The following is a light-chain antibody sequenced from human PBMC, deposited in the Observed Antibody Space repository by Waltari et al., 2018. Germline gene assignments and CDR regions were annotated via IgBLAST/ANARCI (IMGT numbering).Light chain of an antibody. CDR1: QSLLDRNGYNL. CDR3: MQALQTPWT. J-gene: IGKJ1*01. Sequence: DIVVTQSPLSLPVPPGEPASISCRSRQSLLDRNGYNLLDWYLQKPGQSPQLLIYFGSNRASGVPDRFSGSGSGRDFTLKISRVEAEDVGVYYCMQALQTPWTFGQGTKVEIK. V-gene: IGKV2-28*01. CDR2: FGS.